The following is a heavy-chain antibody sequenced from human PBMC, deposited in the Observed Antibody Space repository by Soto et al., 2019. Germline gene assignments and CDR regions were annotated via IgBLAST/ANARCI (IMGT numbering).Heavy chain of an antibody. J-gene: IGHJ4*01. V-gene: IGHV4-38-2*02. CDR3: ARVHVMVVAGSTFDY. Sequence: SCKASGYTFTSYYMHWVRQPPGKGPEWIASIYHGGTTFYNPSLKSRITISVDTSNNQFSLKLTSVTAADTAVYYCARVHVMVVAGSTFDYWGHGTLVTVSS. CDR1: GYTFTSYY. CDR2: IYHGGTT. D-gene: IGHD6-19*01.